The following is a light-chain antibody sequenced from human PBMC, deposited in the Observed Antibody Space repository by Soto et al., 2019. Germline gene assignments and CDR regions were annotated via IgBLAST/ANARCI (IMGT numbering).Light chain of an antibody. CDR2: GAS. Sequence: DILLTQSPGTLSLSPGDRATLSYRASQSVSSSYLAWYQHKPGQAPRLLIYGASSRATGVPDRFSGSGSGTDFTLTISRLEPEDFAVFYCQQYGSSPTTFGQGTRLEIK. J-gene: IGKJ2*01. V-gene: IGKV3-20*01. CDR3: QQYGSSPTT. CDR1: QSVSSSY.